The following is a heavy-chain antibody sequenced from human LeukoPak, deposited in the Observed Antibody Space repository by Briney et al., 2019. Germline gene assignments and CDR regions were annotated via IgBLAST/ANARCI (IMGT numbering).Heavy chain of an antibody. J-gene: IGHJ4*02. V-gene: IGHV3-23*01. CDR3: AKRLYDSSGYDY. CDR1: GFTFSSYA. CDR2: VTGSGGIT. Sequence: GGSLRLSCAASGFTFSSYAMSGVRQAPGKGVEWVSAVTGSGGITYYADSVKGRFTISRDNSISTVYLQMHSLRAEDTAVYYCAKRLYDSSGYDYWGQGTLVTVSS. D-gene: IGHD3-22*01.